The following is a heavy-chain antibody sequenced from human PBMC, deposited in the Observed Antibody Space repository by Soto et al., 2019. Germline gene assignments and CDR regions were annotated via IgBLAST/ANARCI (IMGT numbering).Heavy chain of an antibody. CDR3: ARGRSAYDFWSGSNWFDP. D-gene: IGHD3-3*01. CDR2: IYYSGST. CDR1: GGSISSDY. Sequence: PSETLSLTCTVSGGSISSDYWSWIRQPPGKGLEWIGYIYYSGSTNYNPSLKSRVTISVDTSKNQFSLKLSSVTAADTAVYYCARGRSAYDFWSGSNWFDPWGQGTLVTVSS. J-gene: IGHJ5*02. V-gene: IGHV4-59*01.